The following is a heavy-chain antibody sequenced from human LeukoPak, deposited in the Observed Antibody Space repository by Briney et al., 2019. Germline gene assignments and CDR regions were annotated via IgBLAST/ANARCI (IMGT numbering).Heavy chain of an antibody. CDR1: GFTFSTYA. V-gene: IGHV3-30-3*01. CDR3: ARGRNLVAISGYFDS. CDR2: ISYDGDNT. J-gene: IGHJ4*02. Sequence: GGSLRLSCAASGFTFSTYAMHWVRQAPGKGLEWVATISYDGDNTYYADSVKGRFTISRDNSKNTLYLQMNSLRAEDTALYYCARGRNLVAISGYFDSWGQGTLVSVSS. D-gene: IGHD3-22*01.